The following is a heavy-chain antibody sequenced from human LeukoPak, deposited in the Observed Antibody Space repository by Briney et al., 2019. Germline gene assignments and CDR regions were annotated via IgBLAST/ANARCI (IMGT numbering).Heavy chain of an antibody. V-gene: IGHV4-34*01. CDR2: INHSGST. J-gene: IGHJ3*02. CDR3: ARGGCSGGSCYEDAFDI. Sequence: SETLSLTCAVYGGSFSGYYWSWIRQPPGKGLEWIGEINHSGSTNYNPSLKSRVTISVDTSKNQFSLKLSSVTAADRAVYYCARGGCSGGSCYEDAFDIWGQGTMVTVSS. CDR1: GGSFSGYY. D-gene: IGHD2-15*01.